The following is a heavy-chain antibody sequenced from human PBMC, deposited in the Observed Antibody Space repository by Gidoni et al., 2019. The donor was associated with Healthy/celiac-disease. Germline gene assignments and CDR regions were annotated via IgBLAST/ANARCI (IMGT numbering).Heavy chain of an antibody. CDR3: ARAGAAAGVFDY. CDR1: GFTFSSYS. D-gene: IGHD6-13*01. V-gene: IGHV3-21*01. CDR2: ISSSSGYI. Sequence: EVQLVESGGGLVKPGGSLRLSCAASGFTFSSYSMNWVRQAPGKGLEWVSSISSSSGYIYYADSVKGRFTISRDNAKNSLYLQMNSLRAEDTAVYYCARAGAAAGVFDYWGQGTLVTVSS. J-gene: IGHJ4*02.